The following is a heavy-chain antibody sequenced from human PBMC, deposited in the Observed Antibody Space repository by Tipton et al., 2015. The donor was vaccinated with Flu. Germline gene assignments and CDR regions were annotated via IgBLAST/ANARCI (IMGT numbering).Heavy chain of an antibody. CDR1: GDPISDYY. J-gene: IGHJ5*02. V-gene: IGHV4-59*01. D-gene: IGHD2-2*03. CDR2: IYHSGST. Sequence: LRLSCTVSGDPISDYYWSWIRQTPGKGLEWIGYIYHSGSTNYNPSLKSRVTISVDTSKNQFSLRLSSVTAADTAVYYCAKIGYCTSPTCSYNWFDPWGQGTLVTVSS. CDR3: AKIGYCTSPTCSYNWFDP.